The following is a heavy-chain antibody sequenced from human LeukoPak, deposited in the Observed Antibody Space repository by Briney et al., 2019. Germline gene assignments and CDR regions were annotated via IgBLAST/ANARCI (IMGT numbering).Heavy chain of an antibody. CDR2: MRYDGST. V-gene: IGHV4-59*11. Sequence: PSEILSLTCIVSGGSISTHYWNWIRQPPGEGLERIGYMRYDGSTNYNPSLKSRVIISMDTSKNQLSLKLTSVTAADTAVYYCARENIYDSSGYYYSIGMDVWGQGTAVTVSS. J-gene: IGHJ6*02. CDR1: GGSISTHY. D-gene: IGHD3-22*01. CDR3: ARENIYDSSGYYYSIGMDV.